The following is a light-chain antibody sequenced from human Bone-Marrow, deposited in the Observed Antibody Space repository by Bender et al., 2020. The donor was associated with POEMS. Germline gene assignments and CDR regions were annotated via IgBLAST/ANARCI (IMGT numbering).Light chain of an antibody. CDR3: QSADSSGTCEV. Sequence: SYELTQPSSVSVSPGQTARITCSGDVLTKKYARWFQQKSGQAPVVVIYKDTERPSGIPERFSGSSSGTTVTLTISGVQAEDEADYYCQSADSSGTCEVFGGGTKLTVL. V-gene: IGLV3-25*03. CDR1: VLTKKY. J-gene: IGLJ3*02. CDR2: KDT.